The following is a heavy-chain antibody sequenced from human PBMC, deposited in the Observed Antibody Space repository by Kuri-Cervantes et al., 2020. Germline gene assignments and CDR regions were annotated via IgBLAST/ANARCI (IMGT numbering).Heavy chain of an antibody. D-gene: IGHD3-10*01. CDR3: ARAGTPDMVEMVRGVAGAFDI. V-gene: IGHV4-4*02. J-gene: IGHJ3*02. CDR1: GGSISSSNW. CDR2: IYHSGST. Sequence: GSLRLSCAVSGGSISSSNWWSWVRQPPGKGLEWMGEIYHSGSTNYNPSLKSRVTISVDKSKNQFSLKLSSVTAADTAVYYCARAGTPDMVEMVRGVAGAFDIWGQGTMVTVSS.